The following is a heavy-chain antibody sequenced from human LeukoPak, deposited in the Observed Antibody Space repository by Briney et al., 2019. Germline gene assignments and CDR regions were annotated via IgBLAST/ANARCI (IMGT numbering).Heavy chain of an antibody. Sequence: PSETLSLTCAVYGGSFSGYYLSWIRQPPGKGLEWIGEINHSGSTNYNPSLKSRVTISVDTSKNQFSLKLSSATAADTAVYYCASLPPIAEYSSSLYWFDPWGQGTLVTVSS. J-gene: IGHJ5*02. V-gene: IGHV4-34*01. CDR3: ASLPPIAEYSSSLYWFDP. D-gene: IGHD6-13*01. CDR1: GGSFSGYY. CDR2: INHSGST.